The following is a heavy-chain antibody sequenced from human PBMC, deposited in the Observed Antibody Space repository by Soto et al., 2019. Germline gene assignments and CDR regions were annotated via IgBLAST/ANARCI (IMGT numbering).Heavy chain of an antibody. J-gene: IGHJ4*02. D-gene: IGHD1-20*01. CDR3: ARPTYNSGSPFDY. Sequence: SETLSLTCAVSGGSISSYYWSWIRPPPGKGLEWIGYIYYSGSTNYNPSLKSRVTISVDTSKNQFSLKLSSVTAADTAVYYCARPTYNSGSPFDYWGQGTLVTV. CDR2: IYYSGST. V-gene: IGHV4-59*01. CDR1: GGSISSYY.